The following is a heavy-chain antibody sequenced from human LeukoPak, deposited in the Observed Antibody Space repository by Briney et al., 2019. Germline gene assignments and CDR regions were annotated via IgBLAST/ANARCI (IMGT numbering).Heavy chain of an antibody. CDR2: ISGSGGST. V-gene: IGHV3-23*01. Sequence: GGSLRLSCAASGFTFSSNAMSWVRQAPGKGLEWVSYISGSGGSTYYADSVKGRFTISRDNSKNTLYLQMSSLRAEDTAVYYCAKDAVRGSGRINWFDSWGQGTLVTVSS. J-gene: IGHJ5*01. CDR3: AKDAVRGSGRINWFDS. D-gene: IGHD3-10*01. CDR1: GFTFSSNA.